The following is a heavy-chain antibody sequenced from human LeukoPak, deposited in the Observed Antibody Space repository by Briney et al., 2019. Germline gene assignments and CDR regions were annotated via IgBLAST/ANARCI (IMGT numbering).Heavy chain of an antibody. CDR1: GHSFIAYN. V-gene: IGHV1-2*02. CDR2: INPNSGGT. D-gene: IGHD2-2*01. J-gene: IGHJ5*02. Sequence: GASVKVSCKASGHSFIAYNIHWVRQAPGQGLEWMAWINPNSGGTNTAQKFQGRVTMTRDSSISTAYMELSSLTSDDTAMYYCARGVGSSWFDPWGQGTLVTVSS. CDR3: ARGVGSSWFDP.